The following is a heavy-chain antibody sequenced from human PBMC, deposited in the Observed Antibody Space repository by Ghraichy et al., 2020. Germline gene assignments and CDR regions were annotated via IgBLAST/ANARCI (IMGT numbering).Heavy chain of an antibody. CDR1: GFTFRNYG. J-gene: IGHJ6*02. D-gene: IGHD6-19*01. V-gene: IGHV3-30*18. Sequence: GGSLRLSCAASGFTFRNYGMHWVRQAPGKGLEWVAVISQDGSNKFYADSVKGRFTISRDNSKNTLYLQMNSLRGEDTTMYYCAKDLAGISPYDFGMDVWGQGTTVTVSS. CDR2: ISQDGSNK. CDR3: AKDLAGISPYDFGMDV.